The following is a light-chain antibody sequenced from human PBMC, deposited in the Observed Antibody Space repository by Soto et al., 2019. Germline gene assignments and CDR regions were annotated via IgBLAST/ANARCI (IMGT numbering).Light chain of an antibody. CDR2: RNN. J-gene: IGLJ1*01. Sequence: QSVLTQPPSASGTPGQRVTISCSGSSSNIGNNYVYWYQQFPGTAPKVLIYRNNERPSGVPDRISGSKSGTSASLAISGLRSEDEADYYCAAWDDSLSGFYVFGTGTKVTVL. CDR3: AAWDDSLSGFYV. CDR1: SSNIGNNY. V-gene: IGLV1-47*01.